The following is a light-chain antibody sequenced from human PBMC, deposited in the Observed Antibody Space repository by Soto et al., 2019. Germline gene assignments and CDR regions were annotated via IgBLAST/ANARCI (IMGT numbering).Light chain of an antibody. CDR3: QQGSRFPFT. CDR1: QNITTW. V-gene: IGKV1-12*01. Sequence: DIQMIQSPSSVSASVGDRVTVTCRASQNITTWLTWYQQTPGKAPHLLIYGASTLQRGVPSRFSGSGSGPEFTLTITSLQPEDFATYYCQQGSRFPFTFGPGT. CDR2: GAS. J-gene: IGKJ3*01.